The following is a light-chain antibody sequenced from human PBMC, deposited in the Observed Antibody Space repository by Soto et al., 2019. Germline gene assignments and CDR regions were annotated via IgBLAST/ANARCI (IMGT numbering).Light chain of an antibody. CDR3: QQYKEWPPWT. V-gene: IGKV3-15*01. CDR2: GAS. CDR1: QSVSSSY. Sequence: EIVLTQSPGTLSLSPGERSTLAGRSSQSVSSSYLAWYQQKPGQAPRLLIFGASARATGVPARFSGTGSGTEFTLTISSLQSEDFAVYYCQQYKEWPPWTFGQGTKVDIK. J-gene: IGKJ1*01.